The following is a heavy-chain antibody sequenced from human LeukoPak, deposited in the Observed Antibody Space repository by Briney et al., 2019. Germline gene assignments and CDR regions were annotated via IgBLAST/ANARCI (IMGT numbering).Heavy chain of an antibody. CDR1: GFTVSSNY. V-gene: IGHV3-53*01. J-gene: IGHJ3*02. CDR3: AKAASGWAFDI. Sequence: GGSLRLSCAASGFTVSSNYMSWVRQAPGKGLEWVSVIYSGGSTYYADSVKGRFTISRDNSKNTLYLQMNSLRAEDTAVYYCAKAASGWAFDIWGQGTKVTVSS. CDR2: IYSGGST. D-gene: IGHD5-24*01.